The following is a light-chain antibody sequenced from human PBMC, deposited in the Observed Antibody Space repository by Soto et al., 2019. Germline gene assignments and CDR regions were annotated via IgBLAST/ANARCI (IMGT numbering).Light chain of an antibody. CDR3: QQLKTYPYT. V-gene: IGKV1-9*01. CDR2: AAS. Sequence: DIQLTQSPSLLSASVGDRVTITCRASQAISTYLAWYQQTSGKAPKLLISAASTLQRGVPSRFRGSGSGTQFTLTISSLQPEDFATYYCQQLKTYPYTFGQGTRLDIK. J-gene: IGKJ2*01. CDR1: QAISTY.